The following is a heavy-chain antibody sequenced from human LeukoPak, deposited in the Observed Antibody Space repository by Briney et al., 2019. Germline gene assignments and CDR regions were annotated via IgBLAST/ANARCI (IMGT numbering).Heavy chain of an antibody. V-gene: IGHV3-23*01. CDR3: AIVAAGPENY. Sequence: GGSLRLSCAASGFTFSSYAMSWVRQAPGKGLEWVSAIGGSGGRTYYADSVKGRFTVSRDNAKNSLYLQMNSLRAEDTAVYYCAIVAAGPENYWGQGTLVTVSS. CDR1: GFTFSSYA. D-gene: IGHD6-19*01. J-gene: IGHJ4*02. CDR2: IGGSGGRT.